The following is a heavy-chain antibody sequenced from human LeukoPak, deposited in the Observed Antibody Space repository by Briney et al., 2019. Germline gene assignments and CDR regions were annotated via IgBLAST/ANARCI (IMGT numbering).Heavy chain of an antibody. J-gene: IGHJ4*02. Sequence: GGSLRLSCAASGFTVSSNYMSWVRQAPGKGPEWVSVIYGGGSTYYADSVKGRFTISRDNSRNTLHLQMNSLRADDTAVYYCATHTSSWSYFDYWGQGTLVTVSS. CDR1: GFTVSSNY. CDR2: IYGGGST. V-gene: IGHV3-53*01. CDR3: ATHTSSWSYFDY. D-gene: IGHD6-13*01.